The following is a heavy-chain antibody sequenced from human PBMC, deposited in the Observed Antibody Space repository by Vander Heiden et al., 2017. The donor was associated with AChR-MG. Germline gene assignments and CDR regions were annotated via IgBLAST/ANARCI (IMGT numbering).Heavy chain of an antibody. V-gene: IGHV3-21*01. CDR1: GFTFSSYS. D-gene: IGHD6-6*01. CDR2: ISSSSSYI. J-gene: IGHJ4*02. Sequence: EVQLVESGGGLVKPGGSLRLSCAASGFTFSSYSMNWVRQAPGKGLEWVSSISSSSSYIYYADSVKGRFTISRDNAKNSLYLQMNSLRAEDTAVYYCARDWWDSSSSDYRGQGTLVTVSS. CDR3: ARDWWDSSSSDY.